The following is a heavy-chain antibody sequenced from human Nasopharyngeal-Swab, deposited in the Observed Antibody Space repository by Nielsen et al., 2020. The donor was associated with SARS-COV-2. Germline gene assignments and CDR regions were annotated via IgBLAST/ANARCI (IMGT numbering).Heavy chain of an antibody. CDR3: AREGSLGGMDV. V-gene: IGHV3-30-3*01. Sequence: GGSLRLSCAASGFTFSSYAMHWVRQAPGKGLEWVAVISYDGSNKYYADSVKGRFTISRDNSKNTLYLQMNSLRAEDTAGYYCAREGSLGGMDVWGQGTTVTVSS. CDR1: GFTFSSYA. J-gene: IGHJ6*02. CDR2: ISYDGSNK.